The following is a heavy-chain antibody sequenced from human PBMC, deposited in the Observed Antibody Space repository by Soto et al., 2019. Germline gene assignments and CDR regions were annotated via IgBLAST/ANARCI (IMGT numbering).Heavy chain of an antibody. D-gene: IGHD2-2*01. V-gene: IGHV1-18*01. CDR1: GYTFTSYG. CDR3: ARDLIVVVPASYYFYGMDA. CDR2: ISAYNGNT. Sequence: RASGKVSCKASGYTFTSYGISWVRQAPGQGLEWMGWISAYNGNTNYAQKLQGRVTMTTDTSTSTAYMELRSLRSDDTAVYYCARDLIVVVPASYYFYGMDAWGQGPTVT. J-gene: IGHJ6*02.